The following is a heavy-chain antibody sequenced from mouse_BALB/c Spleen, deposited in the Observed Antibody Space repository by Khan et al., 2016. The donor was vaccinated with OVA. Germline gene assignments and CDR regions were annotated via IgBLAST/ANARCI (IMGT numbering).Heavy chain of an antibody. CDR2: INPSNGGT. Sequence: QVQLKQSGAELVKPGASVRLSCKASGYSFTSYYLYWVKQRPGQGLEWIGDINPSNGGTSFNEKFKIKATLTVDKSSSTAYMQLSSLTSEDSAVYYCTRSGYGTFAYWGRGTLVTVSA. J-gene: IGHJ3*01. V-gene: IGHV1S81*02. CDR1: GYSFTSYY. D-gene: IGHD2-1*01. CDR3: TRSGYGTFAY.